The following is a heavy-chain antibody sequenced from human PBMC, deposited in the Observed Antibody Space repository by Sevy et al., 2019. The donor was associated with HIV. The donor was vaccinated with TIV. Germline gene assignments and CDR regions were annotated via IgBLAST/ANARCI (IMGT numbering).Heavy chain of an antibody. Sequence: ASVKVSCKASGYTFTGYYLHWVRQAPGQGLDWMGWINPKSGGTNYAPKFQGRVTMTRDTSSSTASMELNRMRSDDTAVYYCTRSAAEEKNFYCGGDCYSDYWGQGTLVTVSS. J-gene: IGHJ4*02. V-gene: IGHV1-2*02. CDR1: GYTFTGYY. D-gene: IGHD2-21*02. CDR2: INPKSGGT. CDR3: TRSAAEEKNFYCGGDCYSDY.